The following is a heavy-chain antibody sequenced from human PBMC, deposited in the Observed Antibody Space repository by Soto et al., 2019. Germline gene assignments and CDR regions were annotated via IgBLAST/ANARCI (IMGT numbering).Heavy chain of an antibody. D-gene: IGHD3-16*01. CDR2: ISSSRSYI. J-gene: IGHJ3*02. CDR1: GFTFSSYS. Sequence: GGSLRLSCAASGFTFSSYSMNWVRQAPGKGLEWVSSISSSRSYIYYADSVKGRFTISRDNDKNSLYLQMNSLRAEDTAVYCCARAFGDPVYAFDIWGQGTMVTVSS. V-gene: IGHV3-21*01. CDR3: ARAFGDPVYAFDI.